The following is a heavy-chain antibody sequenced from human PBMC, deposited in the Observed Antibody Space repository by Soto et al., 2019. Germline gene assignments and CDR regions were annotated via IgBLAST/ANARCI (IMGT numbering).Heavy chain of an antibody. CDR3: AKMTTVTTLSNYFDY. J-gene: IGHJ4*02. CDR2: VSGSGTNT. D-gene: IGHD4-4*01. Sequence: EVQLLESGGGLIQPGGSLRLSCAASGFTFRSYAMSWVRQAPGKGLEWVSVVSGSGTNTFYADSVKGRFTMSRDNSKNTLYLQMNSLIAEDTAVYYCAKMTTVTTLSNYFDYWGQGALVTVSS. CDR1: GFTFRSYA. V-gene: IGHV3-23*01.